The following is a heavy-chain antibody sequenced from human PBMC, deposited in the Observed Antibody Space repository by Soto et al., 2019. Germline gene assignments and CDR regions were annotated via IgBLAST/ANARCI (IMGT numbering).Heavy chain of an antibody. CDR3: AHRLFGSGYNWNDGVFDY. CDR1: GFSLSTSGVG. CDR2: IYWDDDK. D-gene: IGHD1-1*01. J-gene: IGHJ4*02. V-gene: IGHV2-5*02. Sequence: QITLKESGPTLVKPTQTLTLTCTFSGFSLSTSGVGVGWIRQPPGKALEWLAFIYWDDDKRYSPSLKSRLTITKDTSKNQVVLTMTNMAPVDTATYYCAHRLFGSGYNWNDGVFDYWGQGTLVTVSS.